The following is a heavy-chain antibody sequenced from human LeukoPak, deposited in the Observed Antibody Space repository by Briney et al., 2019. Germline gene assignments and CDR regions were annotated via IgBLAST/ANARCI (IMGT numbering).Heavy chain of an antibody. Sequence: ASVKVSCKASGYSFTNYAMHWVRQAPGQRVEWMGWINAGNGNTKYSQKFQGRVTITRDTSASTAYMELSSLRSEDTAVYYCARLSSGYFPGAFDIWGQGTMVTVSS. V-gene: IGHV1-3*01. J-gene: IGHJ3*02. D-gene: IGHD3-22*01. CDR1: GYSFTNYA. CDR3: ARLSSGYFPGAFDI. CDR2: INAGNGNT.